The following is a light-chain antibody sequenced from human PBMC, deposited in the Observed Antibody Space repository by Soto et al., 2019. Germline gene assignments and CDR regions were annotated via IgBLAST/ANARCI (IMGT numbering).Light chain of an antibody. CDR2: LNSDGSH. V-gene: IGLV4-69*01. Sequence: QPVLTQSPSASASLGASVKLTCTLSSGHSSYAIAWHQQQPEKGPRYLMKLNSDGSHSKGDGIPNRFSGSSSGAERYLTISGLQSEDEADYYCQTWGTGLLVCGGGTKLPVL. CDR1: SGHSSYA. J-gene: IGLJ3*02. CDR3: QTWGTGLLV.